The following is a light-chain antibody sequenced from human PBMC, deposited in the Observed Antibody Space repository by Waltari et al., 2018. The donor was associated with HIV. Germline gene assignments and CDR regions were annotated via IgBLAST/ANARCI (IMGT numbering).Light chain of an antibody. CDR3: ATWDHRLNGWV. Sequence: QAVLTQPPSAPGTPGQRITISCSGSSSNIGSDAVNWYQQLPGTAPKLLIYNNNQRPSGVPDRFSASKSGTSASLAISGLQSEDEAEYYCATWDHRLNGWVFGGGTKLTVL. CDR2: NNN. CDR1: SSNIGSDA. V-gene: IGLV1-44*01. J-gene: IGLJ3*02.